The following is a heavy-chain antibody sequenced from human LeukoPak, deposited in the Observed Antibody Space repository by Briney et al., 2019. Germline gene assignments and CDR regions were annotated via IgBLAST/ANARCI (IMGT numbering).Heavy chain of an antibody. Sequence: SETLSLTCTVSGGSISSYSWNWIRQPPGKGLEWIGYMHYTGNTNYNPSLKSRVTISLDTSNNLFSLRLRSVTAAHTAVYYCARRATVGPEITESNWLDPWGQGTLVTVCS. CDR3: ARRATVGPEITESNWLDP. J-gene: IGHJ5*02. CDR1: GGSISSYS. D-gene: IGHD1-14*01. CDR2: MHYTGNT. V-gene: IGHV4-59*08.